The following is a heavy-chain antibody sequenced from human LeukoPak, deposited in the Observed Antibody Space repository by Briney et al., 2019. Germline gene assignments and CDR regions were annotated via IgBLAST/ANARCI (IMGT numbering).Heavy chain of an antibody. J-gene: IGHJ4*02. Sequence: SQTLSLTCTVSGGSISSGDYYWSWIRQPPGKGLEWIGYIYYSGSTNYNPSLKSRVTISVDTSKNQFSLKLSSVTAADTAVYYCARAHIIWGALDYWGQGTLVTVSS. D-gene: IGHD3-16*01. V-gene: IGHV4-61*08. CDR2: IYYSGST. CDR3: ARAHIIWGALDY. CDR1: GGSISSGDYY.